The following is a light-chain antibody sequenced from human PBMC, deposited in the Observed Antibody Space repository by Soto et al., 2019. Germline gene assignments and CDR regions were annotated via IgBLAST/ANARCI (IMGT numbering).Light chain of an antibody. CDR3: QQYGNSPPWT. CDR2: DAS. J-gene: IGKJ1*01. CDR1: QSVSNSY. V-gene: IGKV3-20*01. Sequence: EIVLTQSPGTLSLSPGERATLSCRASQSVSNSYLAWYQQRPGQAPRLLIYDASTRATGIPDRFSGSGSGTDFTLTVSRLAPEDFAVYYCQQYGNSPPWTFGQGTKVEIK.